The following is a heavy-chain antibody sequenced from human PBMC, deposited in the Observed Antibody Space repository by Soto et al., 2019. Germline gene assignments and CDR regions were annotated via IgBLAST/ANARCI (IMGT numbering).Heavy chain of an antibody. J-gene: IGHJ5*02. CDR2: IWYDGSNK. D-gene: IGHD3-10*01. CDR1: GFTFSSYG. CDR3: ARELSGSGSYLFSDWFDP. Sequence: GGSLRLSCAASGFTFSSYGIHWVRQAPGKGLEWVAVIWYDGSNKYYADSVKGRFTISRDNSKNTLYLQMNSLRAEDTAVYYCARELSGSGSYLFSDWFDPWGQGTLVTVSS. V-gene: IGHV3-33*01.